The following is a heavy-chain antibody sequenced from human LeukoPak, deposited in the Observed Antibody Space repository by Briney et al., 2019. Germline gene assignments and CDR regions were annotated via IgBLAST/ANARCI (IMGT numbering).Heavy chain of an antibody. CDR2: ISGSGGST. J-gene: IGHJ4*02. D-gene: IGHD3-9*01. CDR3: AKFYDISTGYFDC. CDR1: GFTFSSYA. V-gene: IGHV3-23*01. Sequence: GGSLRLSCAASGFTFSSYAMNWVRQAPGKGLEWVSVISGSGGSTYYADSVKGRFTISRDNSKNTLYLQMNSLRAEDTAVYYCAKFYDISTGYFDCWGQGTLVTVSS.